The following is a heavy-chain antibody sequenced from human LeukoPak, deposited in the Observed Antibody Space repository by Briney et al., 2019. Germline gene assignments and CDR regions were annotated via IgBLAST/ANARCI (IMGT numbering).Heavy chain of an antibody. V-gene: IGHV1-69*05. CDR3: AKGDPHVYYYDSSGYNLNY. J-gene: IGHJ4*02. CDR2: IIPIFGTA. Sequence: ASVKVSCKASGGTFSSYAISWVRQAPGQGLEWMGGIIPIFGTANYAQKFQGRVTITTDESTSTAYMELSSLRSEDTAVYYCAKGDPHVYYYDSSGYNLNYWGQGTLVTVSS. CDR1: GGTFSSYA. D-gene: IGHD3-22*01.